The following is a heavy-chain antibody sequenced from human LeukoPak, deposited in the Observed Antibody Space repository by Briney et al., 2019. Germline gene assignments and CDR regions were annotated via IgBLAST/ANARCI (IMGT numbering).Heavy chain of an antibody. Sequence: GASVKVSCKASGGTFSSYAISWVRQAPGQGLEWMGGIIPIFGTANYAQKFQGRVTITADESTRPAYMELSSLRSEDTAVYYCARAPHYYDSSGYYGEYWGQGTLVTVSS. J-gene: IGHJ4*02. CDR3: ARAPHYYDSSGYYGEY. CDR2: IIPIFGTA. CDR1: GGTFSSYA. D-gene: IGHD3-22*01. V-gene: IGHV1-69*13.